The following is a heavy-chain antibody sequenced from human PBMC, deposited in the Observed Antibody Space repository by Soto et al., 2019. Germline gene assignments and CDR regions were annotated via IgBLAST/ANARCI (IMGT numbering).Heavy chain of an antibody. CDR1: AASVSCGGSY. D-gene: IGHD3-10*01. V-gene: IGHV4-31*02. J-gene: IGHJ6*02. Sequence: SETLSPAWTLSAASVSCGGSYWGWLRQHPGRGLEGIGDNYYSRSTYYNPSVESRVTITEVTTKNQFCLTLSAVTTGATAGVYCARADSYYGSGSYETYYYYGMDVWGQGTTVTVSS. CDR3: ARADSYYGSGSYETYYYYGMDV. CDR2: NYYSRST.